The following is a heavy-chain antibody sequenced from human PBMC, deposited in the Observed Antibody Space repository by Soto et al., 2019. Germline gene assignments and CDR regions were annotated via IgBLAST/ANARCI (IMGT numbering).Heavy chain of an antibody. V-gene: IGHV1-8*01. CDR1: GYTFTSYD. D-gene: IGHD6-13*01. CDR3: AREYKNGYSSSWGTDY. Sequence: QVQLVQSGAEVKKPGASVKVSCKASGYTFTSYDINWVRQATGQGLEWMGWMNPNSGNTGYAQKFQGRVTMTRNTSISTAYRELSSLRSEDTAVYYCAREYKNGYSSSWGTDYWGQGTLVTVSS. CDR2: MNPNSGNT. J-gene: IGHJ4*02.